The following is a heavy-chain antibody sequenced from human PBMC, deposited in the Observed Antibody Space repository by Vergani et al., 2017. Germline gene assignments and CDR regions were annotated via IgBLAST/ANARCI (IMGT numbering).Heavy chain of an antibody. V-gene: IGHV3-23*01. CDR1: GFTFSSYA. CDR3: ARDCTSGGCPDNYGMDV. Sequence: EVQLLESGGGLVQPGGSLRLSCAASGFTFSSYAMSWVRQAPGKGLEWVSGISGQNFRTHYADSVKGRFTISRDNTNNSLFLQLRSLRAEDAAVYYCARDCTSGGCPDNYGMDVWGQGATVTVSS. D-gene: IGHD2-8*01. J-gene: IGHJ6*02. CDR2: ISGQNFRT.